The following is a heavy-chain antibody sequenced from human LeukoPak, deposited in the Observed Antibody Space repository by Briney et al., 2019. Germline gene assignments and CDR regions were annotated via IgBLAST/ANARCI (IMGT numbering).Heavy chain of an antibody. Sequence: GASVKVSCKASGYTFTGHYMHWVRQAPGQGLEWMGWINPNSGGTNYAQKFQGRVTMTRDTSISTAYMELSRLRSDDTAVYYCARNPPYCGGDCYTFDYWGRGTLVTVSS. CDR1: GYTFTGHY. CDR3: ARNPPYCGGDCYTFDY. V-gene: IGHV1-2*02. D-gene: IGHD2-21*01. J-gene: IGHJ4*02. CDR2: INPNSGGT.